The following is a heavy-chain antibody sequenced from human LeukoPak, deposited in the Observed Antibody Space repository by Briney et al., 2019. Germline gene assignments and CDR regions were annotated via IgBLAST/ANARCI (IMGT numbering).Heavy chain of an antibody. J-gene: IGHJ4*02. CDR1: GFTFSSYG. CDR2: IWYGGSNK. V-gene: IGHV3-30*02. D-gene: IGHD1-26*01. Sequence: GGSLRLSCAASGFTFSSYGMHWVRQAPGKGLEWVAVIWYGGSNKYYADSVKGRFTISRDNSKNTLYLQMNSLRAEDTAVYYCAKDRGNKEGLLPTHWGQGTLVTVSS. CDR3: AKDRGNKEGLLPTH.